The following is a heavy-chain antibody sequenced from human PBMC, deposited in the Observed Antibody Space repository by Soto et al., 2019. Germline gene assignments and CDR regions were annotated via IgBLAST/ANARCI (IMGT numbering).Heavy chain of an antibody. CDR2: IIPIFGTA. CDR3: ARCPSDPLLHMTAVTIPKPCYYYGMDV. J-gene: IGHJ6*02. V-gene: IGHV1-69*13. D-gene: IGHD4-4*01. Sequence: ASVKVSCKASGGTFSSYAISWVRQAPGQGLERMGGIIPIFGTANYAQKFQGRVTITADESTSTAYMELSSLRSEDTAVYYCARCPSDPLLHMTAVTIPKPCYYYGMDVWGQGTTVTVSS. CDR1: GGTFSSYA.